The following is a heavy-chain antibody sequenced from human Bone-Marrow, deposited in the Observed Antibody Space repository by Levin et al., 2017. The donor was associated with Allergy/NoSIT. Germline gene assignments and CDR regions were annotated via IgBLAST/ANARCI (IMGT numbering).Heavy chain of an antibody. J-gene: IGHJ3*01. D-gene: IGHD3-22*01. CDR3: ARWNSGYLSGPFRDTFDV. CDR1: GFSLATSGVG. V-gene: IGHV2-5*02. Sequence: SGPTLVKPTQTLTLTCTFAGFSLATSGVGVAWIRQPPGKALEWLALIYWDDDERYSPSLKSRLTITKDTSKNEVVLTMTNMEPVDTGTYYCARWNSGYLSGPFRDTFDVWGQGTMVTVSS. CDR2: IYWDDDE.